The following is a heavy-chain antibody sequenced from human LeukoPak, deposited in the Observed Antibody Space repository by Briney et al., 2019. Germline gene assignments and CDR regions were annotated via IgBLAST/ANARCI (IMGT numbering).Heavy chain of an antibody. CDR2: INQDGSGK. CDR3: ARVEVGGTTVDY. J-gene: IGHJ4*02. D-gene: IGHD1-26*01. CDR1: GFTSSRHW. V-gene: IGHV3-7*05. Sequence: GGSLRLSCAASGFTSSRHWMSWVRQAPGKGLEWVANINQDGSGKYYVDSVKGRFTISRDNAKNSLYLQMDSLRAEDTAVYYCARVEVGGTTVDYWGQGTLVTVSS.